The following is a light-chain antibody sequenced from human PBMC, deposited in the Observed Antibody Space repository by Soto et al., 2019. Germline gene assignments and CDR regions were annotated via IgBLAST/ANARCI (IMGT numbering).Light chain of an antibody. CDR1: QSIDNY. V-gene: IGKV1-39*01. CDR3: QQSYSIPYT. Sequence: DIPMTQSPSSLSASVGDRVTITCRASQSIDNYLSWYQQKPGKAPKVLIYAASSLESGVPSRFSGGGSGTDYTDYTLTISSLQPEDFATYYCQQSYSIPYTFGQGTELEIK. CDR2: AAS. J-gene: IGKJ2*01.